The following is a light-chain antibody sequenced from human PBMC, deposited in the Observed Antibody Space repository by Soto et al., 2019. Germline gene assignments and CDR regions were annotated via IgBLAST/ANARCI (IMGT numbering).Light chain of an antibody. CDR3: QQRSNWPPIT. V-gene: IGKV3-11*01. CDR2: DAS. CDR1: QSVSSY. Sequence: EIVLTQSPATLSLSPGERATLSCRASQSVSSYLAWYQQKPGQAPRLLIYDASNRATVIPARFSGSGSGTDFTLTISSLEPEAFAVYYCQQRSNWPPITFGQGTRLEIK. J-gene: IGKJ5*01.